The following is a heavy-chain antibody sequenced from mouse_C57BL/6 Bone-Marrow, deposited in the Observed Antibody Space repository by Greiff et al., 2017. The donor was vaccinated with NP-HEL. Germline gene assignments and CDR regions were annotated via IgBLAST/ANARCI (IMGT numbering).Heavy chain of an antibody. D-gene: IGHD2-2*01. J-gene: IGHJ3*01. V-gene: IGHV1-82*01. CDR1: GYAFSSSW. CDR2: IYPGDGDT. CDR3: ARWGTMVTRAWFAY. Sequence: QVQLQQSGPELVKPGASVKISCKASGYAFSSSWMNWVKQRPGKGLEWIGRIYPGDGDTNYNGKFKGKATLTADKSSSTAYMQLSSLTSEDSAVYFFARWGTMVTRAWFAYWGQGTLVTVSA.